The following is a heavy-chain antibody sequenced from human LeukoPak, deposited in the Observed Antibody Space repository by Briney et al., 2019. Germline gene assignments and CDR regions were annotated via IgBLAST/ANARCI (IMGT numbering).Heavy chain of an antibody. CDR3: TTPDTVVTPFL. J-gene: IGHJ4*02. D-gene: IGHD4-23*01. CDR2: ISSNGGST. CDR1: GFTFSSYA. Sequence: GGSLRLSCAASGFTFSSYAMHWVRQAPGKGLEYVSAISSNGGSTYYANSVKGRFTISRGDSKNTLYLQMNSLKTEDTAVYYCTTPDTVVTPFLWGQGTLVTVSS. V-gene: IGHV3-64*01.